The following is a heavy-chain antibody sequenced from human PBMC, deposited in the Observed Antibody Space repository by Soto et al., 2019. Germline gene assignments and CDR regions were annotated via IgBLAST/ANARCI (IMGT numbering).Heavy chain of an antibody. J-gene: IGHJ3*02. CDR1: GFTFSSGV. D-gene: IGHD3-22*01. CDR3: ARDDYYDTNDAFDI. V-gene: IGHV3-66*01. CDR2: IYSGGST. Sequence: WFPSLSCAASGFTFSSGVRSWVRQTPGKGLEWVSVIYSGGSTYYADSVKGRFTISRDNSKNTLYLQMNSLRAEDTAVYYCARDDYYDTNDAFDIWGQGTMVTVAS.